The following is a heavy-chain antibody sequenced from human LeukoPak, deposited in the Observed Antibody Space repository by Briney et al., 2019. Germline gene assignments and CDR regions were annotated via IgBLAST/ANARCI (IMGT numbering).Heavy chain of an antibody. D-gene: IGHD6-19*01. Sequence: ASVTVSCTPSGYTFSSYGISWVRQAPGQGLEWMGWISAYNGDTNYAQKFQGRVTMTTDTSTSIAYMELRSLRSDDTAVYYCARDPSSSGWYLDYWGQGTLGTVSS. V-gene: IGHV1-18*01. J-gene: IGHJ4*02. CDR3: ARDPSSSGWYLDY. CDR2: ISAYNGDT. CDR1: GYTFSSYG.